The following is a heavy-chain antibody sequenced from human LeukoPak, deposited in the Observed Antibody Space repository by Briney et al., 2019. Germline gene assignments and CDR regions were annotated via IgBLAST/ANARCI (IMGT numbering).Heavy chain of an antibody. D-gene: IGHD2-2*01. CDR1: GXSFSDYY. J-gene: IGHJ4*02. CDR2: INHSGST. V-gene: IGHV4-34*01. Sequence: SETLSLTCAVYGXSFSDYYWSWIRQPPGKGLEWIGEINHSGSTNYNPSLKSRVTISVDTSKNQFSLKLSSVTAADTAVYYCARGHCSSTSCYLGGRSYFDYWGQGTLVTVSS. CDR3: ARGHCSSTSCYLGGRSYFDY.